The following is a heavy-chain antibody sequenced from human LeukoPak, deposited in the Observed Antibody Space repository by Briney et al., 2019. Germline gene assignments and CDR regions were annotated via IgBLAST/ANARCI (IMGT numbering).Heavy chain of an antibody. J-gene: IGHJ5*02. CDR2: INTDGSST. CDR1: GFTFSSYW. V-gene: IGHV3-74*01. CDR3: ARPYAGSYGGNSSWFDP. D-gene: IGHD4-23*01. Sequence: GGSLRLSCAASGFTFSSYWMHWVRQAPGKGLVWVSRINTDGSSTSYADSVKGRFTISRDNAKNTLYLQMNSLRAEDTAVYYCARPYAGSYGGNSSWFDPWGQGTLVTVSS.